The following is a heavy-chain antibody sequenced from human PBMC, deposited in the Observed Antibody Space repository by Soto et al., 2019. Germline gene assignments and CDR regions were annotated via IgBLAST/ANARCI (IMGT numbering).Heavy chain of an antibody. CDR1: GGSISSGGYS. V-gene: IGHV4-30-2*01. J-gene: IGHJ4*02. CDR3: ARVPQGIGRNGFNY. CDR2: IYHSGST. Sequence: SETLSLTCTVSGGSISSGGYSWSWIRQPPGKGLEWIGYIYHSGSTYYNPSLKSRVTISVDRSKNQFSLKLSSVTAADTAVYYCARVPQGIGRNGFNYWGQGTLVTVSS. D-gene: IGHD2-15*01.